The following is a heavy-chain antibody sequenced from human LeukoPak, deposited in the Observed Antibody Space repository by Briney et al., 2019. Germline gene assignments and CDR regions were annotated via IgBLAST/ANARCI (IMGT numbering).Heavy chain of an antibody. V-gene: IGHV3-48*01. CDR2: ISSSSSTI. Sequence: GGSLRLSCAASGFTFSSYSMNWVRQAPGKGLEWVSYISSSSSTIYYADSVKGRFTISRDNAKNSLYLQMNSLRAEDTAVYYCARDPLGGKDLYYYYYYMDVWGKGTTVTVSS. J-gene: IGHJ6*03. CDR1: GFTFSSYS. CDR3: ARDPLGGKDLYYYYYYMDV. D-gene: IGHD3-16*01.